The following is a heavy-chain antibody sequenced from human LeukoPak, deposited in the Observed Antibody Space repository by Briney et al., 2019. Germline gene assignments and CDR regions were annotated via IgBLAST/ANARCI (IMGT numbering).Heavy chain of an antibody. CDR1: GYTFTGYY. D-gene: IGHD2-2*01. CDR2: INPNSGGT. Sequence: ASVKVSCKASGYTFTGYYMHWVRQAPGQGLEWMGWINPNSGGTNYAQKFQGRVTMTRDTSISTAYMELSRLRSDDTAVYYCARPLYLGYCSSTSCPTNFQHWGQGTLVTVSS. V-gene: IGHV1-2*02. J-gene: IGHJ1*01. CDR3: ARPLYLGYCSSTSCPTNFQH.